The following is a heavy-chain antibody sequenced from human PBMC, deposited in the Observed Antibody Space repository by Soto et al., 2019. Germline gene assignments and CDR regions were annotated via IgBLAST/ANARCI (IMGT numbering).Heavy chain of an antibody. CDR1: GYTLTELS. CDR2: FDPEDGET. Sequence: ASVKVSCKVSGYTLTELSMHWVRQAPGKGLEWMGGFDPEDGETIYAQKFQGRVTMTEDTSTDTAYMELSSLRSEDTAVYYCATGLLSSCYYMYFDYWGQGTLVTVSS. D-gene: IGHD3-22*01. J-gene: IGHJ4*02. V-gene: IGHV1-24*01. CDR3: ATGLLSSCYYMYFDY.